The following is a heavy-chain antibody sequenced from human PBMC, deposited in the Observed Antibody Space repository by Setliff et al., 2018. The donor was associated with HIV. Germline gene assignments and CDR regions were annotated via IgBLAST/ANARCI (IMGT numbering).Heavy chain of an antibody. Sequence: SETLSLTCAVYGGSFSGYYWSWIRQPPGKGLEWIGEINHSGSTNYNPSLKSRVTILVDTSKNQFSLKLSSVTAADTAVYYCARDIVVVPAAAVRNYYYYMDVWGKGTTVTVSS. CDR2: INHSGST. CDR1: GGSFSGYY. J-gene: IGHJ6*03. V-gene: IGHV4-34*01. CDR3: ARDIVVVPAAAVRNYYYYMDV. D-gene: IGHD2-2*01.